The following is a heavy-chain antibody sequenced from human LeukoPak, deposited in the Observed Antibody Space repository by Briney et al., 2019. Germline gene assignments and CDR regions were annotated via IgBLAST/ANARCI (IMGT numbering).Heavy chain of an antibody. V-gene: IGHV3-23*01. J-gene: IGHJ4*02. CDR1: GFTFSSYA. CDR3: AKVHSSGWLFDY. CDR2: ISGSDGNT. D-gene: IGHD6-19*01. Sequence: GGSLRLSCAASGFTFSSYAMSWVRQAPGKGLGWVSGISGSDGNTYYADSVKGRFTISRDNSKNTLYLQMNSLRAEDTAVYYCAKVHSSGWLFDYWGQGTLVTVSS.